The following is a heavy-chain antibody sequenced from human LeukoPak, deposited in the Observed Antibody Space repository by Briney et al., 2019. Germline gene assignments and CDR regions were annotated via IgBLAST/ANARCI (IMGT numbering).Heavy chain of an antibody. V-gene: IGHV1-2*02. CDR2: INPSSGDT. J-gene: IGHJ6*02. D-gene: IGHD2-2*01. CDR1: GYTFSDHY. CDR3: ARDGGYCRSASCSQYFYYGWDV. Sequence: VASVILSCTAPGYTFSDHYVHWVRQAPGQGLEWMGWINPSSGDTSYAQRFQGRVTLTRDTSISTVYMELTGLRSDDTAVFYCARDGGYCRSASCSQYFYYGWDVWGQGTTVTVSS.